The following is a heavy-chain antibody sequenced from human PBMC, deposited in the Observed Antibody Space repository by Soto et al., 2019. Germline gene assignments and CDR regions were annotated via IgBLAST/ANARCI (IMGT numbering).Heavy chain of an antibody. J-gene: IGHJ4*02. CDR1: GFTFSSYA. CDR3: ARSLFLESTDIEPFDF. D-gene: IGHD1-1*01. CDR2: ISGGGNDA. V-gene: IGHV3-23*01. Sequence: EVQLLESGGGLVQPGGSLVLSCAASGFTFSSYAMSWVRQAPGKGLEWVASISGGGNDAYYADSVKGRFTISRDNSRNTLYLQMNGMRAYDTAVHYCARSLFLESTDIEPFDFWGRGTLVTVSS.